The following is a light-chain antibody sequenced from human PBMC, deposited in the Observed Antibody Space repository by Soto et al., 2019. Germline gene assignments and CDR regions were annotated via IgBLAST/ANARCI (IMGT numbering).Light chain of an antibody. J-gene: IGKJ1*01. Sequence: DIQMTQSPSTLSGSVGDRVSITCRASQSIGSWLTWYQQQPGKAPKLLIYSASTLQSGVPSRFSGSGSGAEFTLTISSLQPEDFATYYCQQYYTYPRTFGQGTKVDIK. CDR1: QSIGSW. CDR2: SAS. CDR3: QQYYTYPRT. V-gene: IGKV1-5*01.